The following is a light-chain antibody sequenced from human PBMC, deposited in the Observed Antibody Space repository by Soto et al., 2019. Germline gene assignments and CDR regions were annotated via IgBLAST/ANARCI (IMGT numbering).Light chain of an antibody. CDR2: AAS. CDR1: QSVSINF. CDR3: QQYGTSPLT. V-gene: IGKV3-20*01. Sequence: EVVLTQSPGTLSLSKGERATLSCRASQSVSINFLAWYQQKPGQAPRLLIYAASSRATGIPDRFSGSGSGTDFTLTISRLEPEDFALYYCQQYGTSPLTFGGGTKVDIK. J-gene: IGKJ4*01.